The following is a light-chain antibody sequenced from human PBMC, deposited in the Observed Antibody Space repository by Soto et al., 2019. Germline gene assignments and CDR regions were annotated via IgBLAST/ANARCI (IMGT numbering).Light chain of an antibody. J-gene: IGKJ1*01. V-gene: IGKV3-15*01. CDR1: ESVRTN. Sequence: ETVVTQSPATLSVSPGETATLSRRASESVRTNLAWYQQKPGQAPRLLIYGASNRATGIPARFSGSGSGTEFTLTISSLQSEDFAVYYCQQYNNWPPRTFGQGTKVDIK. CDR3: QQYNNWPPRT. CDR2: GAS.